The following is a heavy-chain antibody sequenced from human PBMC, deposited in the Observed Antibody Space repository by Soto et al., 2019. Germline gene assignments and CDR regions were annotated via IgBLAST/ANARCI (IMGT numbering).Heavy chain of an antibody. V-gene: IGHV4-59*08. CDR1: GGSISSYY. Sequence: QVQLQESGPGLVKPSETLSLTCTVSGGSISSYYWSWIRQPPGKGLEWIGCIYYSGSTNYNPSLKSRVTISVDTSKNQFSLKLSSVTAADTAVYYCARLRNQLYCSSTSCYEADYYYYYYMDVWGKGTTVTVSS. J-gene: IGHJ6*03. D-gene: IGHD2-2*01. CDR3: ARLRNQLYCSSTSCYEADYYYYYYMDV. CDR2: IYYSGST.